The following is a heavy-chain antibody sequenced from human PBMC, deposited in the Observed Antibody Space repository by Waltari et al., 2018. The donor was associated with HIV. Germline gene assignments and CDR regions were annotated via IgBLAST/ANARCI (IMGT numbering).Heavy chain of an antibody. Sequence: QVPLVQSGAEVKKPGASVKVSCTATGYTFTGYYIHWVRQAPGQGLEWMGCINPNSGGTNYAQKFQGRVTMTRDTSTSTSYMELNRLRSDDTAVYYCARGIRLVWGQGTLVTVSS. CDR1: GYTFTGYY. V-gene: IGHV1-2*02. CDR3: ARGIRLV. D-gene: IGHD1-20*01. CDR2: INPNSGGT. J-gene: IGHJ4*02.